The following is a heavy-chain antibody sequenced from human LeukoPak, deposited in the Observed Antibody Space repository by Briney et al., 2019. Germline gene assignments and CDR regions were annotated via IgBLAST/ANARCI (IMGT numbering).Heavy chain of an antibody. CDR1: GYSFTSYW. D-gene: IGHD3-22*01. Sequence: GESLKISCKGSGYSFTSYWIGWVRQMPGKGLEWMGIIYPGDSDTRYSPSFQGHATIPADTSISTSYLQWSSLKTSDTAMYYCARRGNDGYTYYYDSSGYDFDYWGQGTLVTVSS. J-gene: IGHJ4*02. V-gene: IGHV5-51*01. CDR2: IYPGDSDT. CDR3: ARRGNDGYTYYYDSSGYDFDY.